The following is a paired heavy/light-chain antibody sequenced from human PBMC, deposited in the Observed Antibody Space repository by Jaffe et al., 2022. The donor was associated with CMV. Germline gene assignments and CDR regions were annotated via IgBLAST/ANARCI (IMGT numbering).Light chain of an antibody. Sequence: AIQMTQSPSSLSASVGDRVTITCRANQDIRYDVAWYQQRPGKAPKLLIYAASSLQSGVPSRFSGSGSGADFTLTISSLQPEDFGTYYCLQDYDYPRTFGQGTKVEIK. CDR2: AAS. CDR3: LQDYDYPRT. J-gene: IGKJ1*01. V-gene: IGKV1-6*01. CDR1: QDIRYD.
Heavy chain of an antibody. CDR3: AKVRHYDTTGYPHNDAFDV. Sequence: EMQLLESGGDLVQPGGSLRLSCAASGFTFSSYAMNWVRQAPGKGLEWVSVINDSGDRTNYADSVKGRLTISRDNSKNTLYLQMNSLRAEDTAVYYCAKVRHYDTTGYPHNDAFDVWGQGTMVTVSS. CDR1: GFTFSSYA. V-gene: IGHV3-23*01. J-gene: IGHJ3*01. D-gene: IGHD3-22*01. CDR2: INDSGDRT.